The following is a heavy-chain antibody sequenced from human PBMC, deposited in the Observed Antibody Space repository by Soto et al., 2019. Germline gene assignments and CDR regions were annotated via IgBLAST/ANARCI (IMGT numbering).Heavy chain of an antibody. CDR3: ARVSYDSSGYYYVRLSYFDY. V-gene: IGHV4-34*01. J-gene: IGHJ4*02. CDR1: GGSFSGYY. D-gene: IGHD3-22*01. CDR2: INHSGST. Sequence: SETLSLTCAVYGGSFSGYYWSWIRQPPGKGLEWIGEINHSGSTNYNPSLKSRVTISVDTSKNQFTLKLSSVTAADTAVYYCARVSYDSSGYYYVRLSYFDYWGQGTLVTVSS.